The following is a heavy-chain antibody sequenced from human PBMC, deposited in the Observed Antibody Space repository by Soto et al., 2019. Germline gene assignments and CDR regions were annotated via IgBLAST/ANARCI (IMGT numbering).Heavy chain of an antibody. CDR2: ILNDGTNK. J-gene: IGHJ3*02. Sequence: QVQLVESGGGVVQPGRSLRLSCAASGFTFSNYAMHWVRQAPGKGLEWVANILNDGTNKNYADSVKXXXXXXXXXXXXXXXXXXXXXXXXXXXXXYCTXGWDGYDWGDAVDIWGQGTLV. V-gene: IGHV3-30-3*01. D-gene: IGHD2-8*01. CDR1: GFTFSNYA. CDR3: TXGWDGYDWGDAVDI.